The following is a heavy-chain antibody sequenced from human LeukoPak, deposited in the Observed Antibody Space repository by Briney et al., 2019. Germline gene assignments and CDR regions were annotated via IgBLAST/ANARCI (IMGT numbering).Heavy chain of an antibody. Sequence: PGGSLRLSCAASGFTFSSYAMSWVRQAPGKGLEWVSAISGSGGSTYYADSVKGRFTISRDNSKNTLYLQMNSLRAEDTAVYYCAKGMVRGIILLLLIDYWRQGTLVTVSS. CDR2: ISGSGGST. D-gene: IGHD3-10*01. CDR3: AKGMVRGIILLLLIDY. V-gene: IGHV3-23*01. CDR1: GFTFSSYA. J-gene: IGHJ4*02.